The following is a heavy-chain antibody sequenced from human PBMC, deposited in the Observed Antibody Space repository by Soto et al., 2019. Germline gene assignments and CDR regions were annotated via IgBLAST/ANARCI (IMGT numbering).Heavy chain of an antibody. Sequence: GASVKVSCKASGGTFSSYAISWVRQAPGQGLEWMGGIIPIFGTANYAQKFQGRVTITADESTSTAYMELSSLRSEDTAVYYCATDTLLHFDIWGQGTMVTVSS. CDR2: IIPIFGTA. CDR1: GGTFSSYA. D-gene: IGHD2-15*01. J-gene: IGHJ3*02. V-gene: IGHV1-69*13. CDR3: ATDTLLHFDI.